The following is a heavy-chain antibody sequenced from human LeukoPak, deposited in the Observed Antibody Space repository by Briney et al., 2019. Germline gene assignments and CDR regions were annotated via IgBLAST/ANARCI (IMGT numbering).Heavy chain of an antibody. Sequence: VKVSCNASGGTFSSYAISWVRQAPGQGLEWMGGIIPIFGTANYAQKFQGRVTITTDESTSTAYMELSSLRSEDTAVYYCARARIMGATSPFDYWGQGTLVTVSS. CDR1: GGTFSSYA. V-gene: IGHV1-69*13. J-gene: IGHJ4*02. D-gene: IGHD1-26*01. CDR3: ARARIMGATSPFDY. CDR2: IIPIFGTA.